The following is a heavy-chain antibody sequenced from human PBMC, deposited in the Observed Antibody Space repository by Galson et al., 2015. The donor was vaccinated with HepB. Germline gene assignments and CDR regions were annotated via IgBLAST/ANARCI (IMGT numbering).Heavy chain of an antibody. CDR2: IFWDDDK. J-gene: IGHJ4*02. V-gene: IGHV2-5*02. D-gene: IGHD6-19*01. CDR1: GFSLDTSGVG. Sequence: PALVKPTQTLTLTCTFSGFSLDTSGVGVGWIRQPPGRALEWLALIFWDDDKRYSPSLKSRLSITKDTSKSQVVLKMTNMDPVDTGTYYCAHRRTQYSSAFDYWGQGIPVAVSS. CDR3: AHRRTQYSSAFDY.